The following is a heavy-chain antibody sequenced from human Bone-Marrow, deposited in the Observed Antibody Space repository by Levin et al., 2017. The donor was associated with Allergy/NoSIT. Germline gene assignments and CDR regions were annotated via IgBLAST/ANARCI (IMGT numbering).Heavy chain of an antibody. D-gene: IGHD3-10*01. Sequence: KYGESLKISCPISGYNFIAYWIGWVRQMPGKGLESMGLIYPGDSHTRYSPSFQGQVTISADKSISTAYLQWSSLKASDTAVYFCTRRPAGRAITHFDYWGQGTLVTVSS. CDR1: GYNFIAYW. CDR3: TRRPAGRAITHFDY. J-gene: IGHJ4*02. V-gene: IGHV5-51*01. CDR2: IYPGDSHT.